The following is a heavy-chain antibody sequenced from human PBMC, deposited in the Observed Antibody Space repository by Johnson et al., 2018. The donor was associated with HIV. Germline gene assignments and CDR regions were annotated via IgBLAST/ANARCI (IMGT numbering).Heavy chain of an antibody. CDR1: GFTFSDYY. Sequence: QVQLVESGGGLVQPGGSLRLSCAASGFTFSDYYMSWIRQAPGKGLEWVSYISSSGSTIYYADSVKGRFTIYRDNAKNSLYLQMNSLRAEDTAVYYCARAAEGKFIVVVTAAFDIWGQGTMVTVSS. CDR3: ARAAEGKFIVVVTAAFDI. J-gene: IGHJ3*02. CDR2: ISSSGSTI. D-gene: IGHD2-21*02. V-gene: IGHV3-11*04.